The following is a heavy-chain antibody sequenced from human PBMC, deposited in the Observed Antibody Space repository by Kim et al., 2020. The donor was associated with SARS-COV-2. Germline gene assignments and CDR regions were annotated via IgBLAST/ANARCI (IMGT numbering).Heavy chain of an antibody. J-gene: IGHJ4*02. CDR3: ARVGYCSSTSCHIEYYFDY. CDR1: GGSISSGGYY. D-gene: IGHD2-2*01. V-gene: IGHV4-31*03. CDR2: IYYSGST. Sequence: SETLSLTCTVSGGSISSGGYYWSWIRQHPGKGLEWIGYIYYSGSTYYNPSLKSRVTISVDTSKNQFSLKLSSVTAADTAVYYCARVGYCSSTSCHIEYYFDYWGQGTLVTVSS.